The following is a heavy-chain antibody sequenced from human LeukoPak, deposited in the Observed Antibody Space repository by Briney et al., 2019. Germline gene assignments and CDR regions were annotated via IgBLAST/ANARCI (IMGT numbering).Heavy chain of an antibody. D-gene: IGHD3-3*01. CDR3: ASQFLELDGFDY. Sequence: PSETLSLTCTVSGGSISSYYWGWIRQPPGKGLKWIGSIYYSGSTYYNPSLKSRVTISVDTSKNQFSLKLSSVTAADTAVYYCASQFLELDGFDYWGQGTLVTVSS. V-gene: IGHV4-39*07. CDR2: IYYSGST. J-gene: IGHJ4*02. CDR1: GGSISSYY.